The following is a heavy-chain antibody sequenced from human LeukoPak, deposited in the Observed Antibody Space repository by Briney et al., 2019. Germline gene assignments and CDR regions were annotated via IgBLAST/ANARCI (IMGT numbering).Heavy chain of an antibody. Sequence: SETLSLTCTVSGGSISSGDYYWSWIRQPPGKGLEWIGYIYYSGSTYYNPSLKSRVTISVDTSKNQFSLRLSSVTAADTAVYYCARGGYSYGRDLDYWAREPWSPSPQ. V-gene: IGHV4-30-4*01. CDR1: GGSISSGDYY. J-gene: IGHJ4*02. CDR3: ARGGYSYGRDLDY. CDR2: IYYSGST. D-gene: IGHD5-18*01.